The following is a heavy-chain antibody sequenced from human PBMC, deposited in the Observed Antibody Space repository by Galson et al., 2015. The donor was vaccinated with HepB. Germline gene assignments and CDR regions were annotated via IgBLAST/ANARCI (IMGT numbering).Heavy chain of an antibody. CDR3: AGDLTGGYYYFDY. CDR1: GGSISYYY. D-gene: IGHD5-12*01. Sequence: LSLTCTVSGGSISYYYWSWIRQPPGRGLEWIGNVYYSGSTNYNPSLKSRVTISVDTSKDQFSLKLSSATAADTAVYYCAGDLTGGYYYFDYWGQGTLVTVSS. CDR2: VYYSGST. J-gene: IGHJ4*02. V-gene: IGHV4-59*01.